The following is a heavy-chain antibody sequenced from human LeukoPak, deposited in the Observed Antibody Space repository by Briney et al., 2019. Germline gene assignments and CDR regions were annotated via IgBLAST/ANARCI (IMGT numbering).Heavy chain of an antibody. Sequence: GASVKVSCKASGYTFTSYYMHWVRQAPGQGLEWMGIFNPSGGSTSYAQKFQGRVTMTRDTSTSTVYMELSSLRSEDTAVYYCARDVNPTRYSSSWLFDYWGQGTLVTVSS. V-gene: IGHV1-46*01. CDR3: ARDVNPTRYSSSWLFDY. J-gene: IGHJ4*02. CDR2: FNPSGGST. D-gene: IGHD6-13*01. CDR1: GYTFTSYY.